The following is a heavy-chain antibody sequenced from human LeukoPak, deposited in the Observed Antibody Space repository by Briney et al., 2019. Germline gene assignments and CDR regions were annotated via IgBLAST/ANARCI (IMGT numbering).Heavy chain of an antibody. CDR2: ISYDGSK. V-gene: IGHV3-30*03. J-gene: IGHJ4*02. Sequence: GGSLRLSCAASGFTFSSYGIRWVRQAPGKGLEWVAVISYDGSKYYADSVKGRFTISRDNAKNSLYLQMSSLRAEDTAVYYCARWFGSGSYYGYWGQGTLVTVSS. CDR3: ARWFGSGSYYGY. D-gene: IGHD3-10*01. CDR1: GFTFSSYG.